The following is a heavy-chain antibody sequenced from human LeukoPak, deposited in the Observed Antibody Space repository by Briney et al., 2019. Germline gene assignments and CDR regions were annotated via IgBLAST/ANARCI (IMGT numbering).Heavy chain of an antibody. J-gene: IGHJ2*01. D-gene: IGHD1-26*01. CDR3: ARELSGHGCFDL. V-gene: IGHV3-74*03. Sequence: GGSLRLSCAASGFTFSSHWMHWVRQGPGKGLVWASGMDSGGSVTMYADSVKGRLALSKDIAKNTVYLQMNRQGVEETAVYYCARELSGHGCFDLWGRGSVVTVSS. CDR1: GFTFSSHW. CDR2: MDSGGSVT.